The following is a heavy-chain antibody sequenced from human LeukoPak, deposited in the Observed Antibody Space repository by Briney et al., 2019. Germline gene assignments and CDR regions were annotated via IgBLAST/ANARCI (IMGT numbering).Heavy chain of an antibody. CDR3: ATDPGSSGYS. D-gene: IGHD3-22*01. J-gene: IGHJ5*02. Sequence: ASVKVSCKVSGYTLTELSIHWVRQAPGKGLEWMGGFDPEVGETVYAQKFQGTVTMTEDTSTDTAYMELRSLTSEDTAVYYCATDPGSSGYSWGQGTLVTVSS. CDR2: FDPEVGET. V-gene: IGHV1-24*01. CDR1: GYTLTELS.